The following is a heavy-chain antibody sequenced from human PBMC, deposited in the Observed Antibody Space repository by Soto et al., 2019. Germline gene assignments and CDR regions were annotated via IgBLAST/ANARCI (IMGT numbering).Heavy chain of an antibody. V-gene: IGHV1-18*04. CDR3: ARGALYCSSTSCYDY. CDR2: ISAYNGNT. CDR1: GYTFTSYG. Sequence: ASVKVSCKASGYTFTSYGISWVLQAPGQGLEWMGWISAYNGNTNYAQKLQGRVTMTTDTSTSTAYMELRSLRSDDTAVYYCARGALYCSSTSCYDYWGQGTLVTVSS. J-gene: IGHJ4*02. D-gene: IGHD2-2*01.